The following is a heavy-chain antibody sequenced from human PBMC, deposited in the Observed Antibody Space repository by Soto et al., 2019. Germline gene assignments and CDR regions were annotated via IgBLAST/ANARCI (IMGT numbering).Heavy chain of an antibody. CDR3: ARDSPYDFAVGRPTGMDV. V-gene: IGHV3-7*03. Sequence: EVQLVESGGGLVQPGGSLRLSCAASGFTFSSYWMSWVRQAPGKGLEWVANIKQDGSEKYYVDSVKGRFTISRDNAKNSLYLQMNSLRAEDTAVYYCARDSPYDFAVGRPTGMDVWGQGTTVTVSS. J-gene: IGHJ6*02. D-gene: IGHD3-3*01. CDR2: IKQDGSEK. CDR1: GFTFSSYW.